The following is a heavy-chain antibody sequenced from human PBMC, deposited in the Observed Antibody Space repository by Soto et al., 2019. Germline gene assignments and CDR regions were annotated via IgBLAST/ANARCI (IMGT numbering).Heavy chain of an antibody. CDR1: GYTFTSYG. J-gene: IGHJ4*02. CDR2: ISAYNGNT. Sequence: ASVKVSCKASGYTFTSYGISWVRQAPGQGLEWMGWISAYNGNTNYAQKLQGRVTMTTDTSTSTAYMELRSLRSDDTAVYYCARVLPGVTMIVVDQVDYWGQGTLVTVSS. V-gene: IGHV1-18*01. CDR3: ARVLPGVTMIVVDQVDY. D-gene: IGHD3-22*01.